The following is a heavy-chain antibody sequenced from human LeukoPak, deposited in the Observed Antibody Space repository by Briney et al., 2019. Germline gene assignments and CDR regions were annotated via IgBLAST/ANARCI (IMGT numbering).Heavy chain of an antibody. CDR3: ARQQRYYYDSSGYWVIDY. D-gene: IGHD3-22*01. Sequence: ASVKVSCKASGYTFTNYAMNWVRQAPGQGLEWMGWINTNTGNPTYAQGFTGRFVFSLDTSVSTAYLQISSLKAEDTAVYYCARQQRYYYDSSGYWVIDYWGQGTLVTVSS. CDR2: INTNTGNP. J-gene: IGHJ4*02. V-gene: IGHV7-4-1*02. CDR1: GYTFTNYA.